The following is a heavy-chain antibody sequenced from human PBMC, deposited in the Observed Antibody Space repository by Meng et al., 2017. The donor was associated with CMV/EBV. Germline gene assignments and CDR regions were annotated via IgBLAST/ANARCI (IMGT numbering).Heavy chain of an antibody. V-gene: IGHV3-15*01. CDR1: GFTFSNAW. CDR2: IKSKTDGGTT. J-gene: IGHJ6*02. Sequence: GESLKISCAASGFTFSNAWMSWVRQAPGKGLEWVGRIKSKTDGGTTDYAAPVKGRFTISRDDSKNTLYLQMNSLKTEDTAVYYCTTVYRFLDGGGYYYGMDVWGQGTTVTVSS. D-gene: IGHD3-3*01. CDR3: TTVYRFLDGGGYYYGMDV.